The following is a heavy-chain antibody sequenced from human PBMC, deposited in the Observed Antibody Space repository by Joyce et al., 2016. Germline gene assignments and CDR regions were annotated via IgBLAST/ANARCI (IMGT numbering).Heavy chain of an antibody. CDR2: ISGSGDNT. J-gene: IGHJ2*01. CDR1: GFTLSSYA. V-gene: IGHV3-23*01. CDR3: AKDDTGYWYFVL. Sequence: EVQLLESGGGLVQPGGSLRLSCAASGFTLSSYAMSWVRQAPGKGLEWVSAISGSGDNTYYADSVKGRFTISRDNSKNTLYLQMNSLRAEDTAVYYCAKDDTGYWYFVLWGRGTLVTVSS. D-gene: IGHD1-14*01.